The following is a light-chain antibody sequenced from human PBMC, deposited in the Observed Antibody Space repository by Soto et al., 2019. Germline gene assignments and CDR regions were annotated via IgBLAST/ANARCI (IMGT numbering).Light chain of an antibody. CDR2: LNSDGSH. CDR3: QTWGTGTVV. Sequence: QSVLTQSPSASASLGASVKLTCTLSSGHSSYAIAWHQQQPEKGPRYLMNLNSDGSHSKGHGIPDRFSGSSSGAERYLTISSLQSEDEADYYCQTWGTGTVVFGGGTKVTVL. CDR1: SGHSSYA. V-gene: IGLV4-69*02. J-gene: IGLJ2*01.